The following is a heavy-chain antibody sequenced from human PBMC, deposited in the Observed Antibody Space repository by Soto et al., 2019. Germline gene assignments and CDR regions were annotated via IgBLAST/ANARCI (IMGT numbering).Heavy chain of an antibody. Sequence: PGGSLRLSCAASGFTFSSYAMSWVRQAPGKGLEWVSAISGGGVATNYADSVKGRFTISRDNSKNTLYLQMNSLRAEDTAVYYCAKGRESSGSYRPFDYWGQGTLVTAPQ. CDR1: GFTFSSYA. J-gene: IGHJ4*02. CDR2: ISGGGVAT. CDR3: AKGRESSGSYRPFDY. D-gene: IGHD3-22*01. V-gene: IGHV3-23*01.